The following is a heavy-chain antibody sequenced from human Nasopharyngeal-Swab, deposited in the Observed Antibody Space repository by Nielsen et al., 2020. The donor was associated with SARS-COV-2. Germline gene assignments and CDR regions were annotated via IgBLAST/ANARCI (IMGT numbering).Heavy chain of an antibody. Sequence: GESLKISCAASIFTFNSLGIHWVRQAPGKGLEWVAVIWYGGSNKYYVDTVKGRFTISRDNAKNSLYLQMNSLRAEDTALYYCAKDRYASGSYHDYWGQGTLVIVSS. D-gene: IGHD3-10*01. V-gene: IGHV3-33*03. J-gene: IGHJ4*02. CDR2: IWYGGSNK. CDR3: AKDRYASGSYHDY. CDR1: IFTFNSLG.